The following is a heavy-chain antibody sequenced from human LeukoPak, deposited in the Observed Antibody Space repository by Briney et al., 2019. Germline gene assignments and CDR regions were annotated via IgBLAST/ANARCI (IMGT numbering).Heavy chain of an antibody. CDR1: GFTFSSYS. J-gene: IGHJ4*02. CDR2: ISGRGDTT. Sequence: GGSLRLSCAASGFTFSSYSMNWFRHAPGKGLEWVSGISGRGDTTHYADSVKGRFTISRDNFKNTLYLQMRSLRPDDTAVYFCAKEGSALWFGELSHYFDYWGQGTLVTVSS. D-gene: IGHD3-10*01. CDR3: AKEGSALWFGELSHYFDY. V-gene: IGHV3-23*01.